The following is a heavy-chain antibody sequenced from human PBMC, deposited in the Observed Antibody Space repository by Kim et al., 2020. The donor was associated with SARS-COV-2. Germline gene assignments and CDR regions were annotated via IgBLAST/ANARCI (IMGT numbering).Heavy chain of an antibody. Sequence: LKSRVTISVDTSKNQFSLKLSSVTAADTAVYYCASFGVVAAHRSLEYFQNWGQGTLVTVSS. CDR3: ASFGVVAAHRSLEYFQN. D-gene: IGHD2-15*01. J-gene: IGHJ1*01. V-gene: IGHV4-30-2*05.